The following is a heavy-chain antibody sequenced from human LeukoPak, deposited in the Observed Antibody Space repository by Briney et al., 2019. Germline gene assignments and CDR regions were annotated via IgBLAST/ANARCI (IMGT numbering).Heavy chain of an antibody. J-gene: IGHJ3*02. Sequence: GGSLRLSCAASGFTFSSYEMNWVRQAPGKGLEWVSYISSSGSTTYYADSVKGRFTISRDNAKNSLYLQMSSLRAEDTAVYYCARGDGYYYGSGATLDAFDIWGQGTMVTVSS. CDR2: ISSSGSTT. CDR1: GFTFSSYE. CDR3: ARGDGYYYGSGATLDAFDI. D-gene: IGHD3-10*01. V-gene: IGHV3-48*03.